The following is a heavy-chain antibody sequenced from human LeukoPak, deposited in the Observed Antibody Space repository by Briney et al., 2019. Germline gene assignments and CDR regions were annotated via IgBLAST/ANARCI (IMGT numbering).Heavy chain of an antibody. CDR1: GFTFRSHA. CDR2: IYENGGTT. CDR3: AKDPLDY. V-gene: IGHV3-23*01. J-gene: IGHJ4*02. Sequence: GGSLRLSCVGSGFTFRSHAMSWVRQAPEKGLEFVSGIYENGGTTYYADSVKGRFSISRDNSKNTLYLQMNSLRAEDTAIYYCAKDPLDYWGQGTLVTVSS.